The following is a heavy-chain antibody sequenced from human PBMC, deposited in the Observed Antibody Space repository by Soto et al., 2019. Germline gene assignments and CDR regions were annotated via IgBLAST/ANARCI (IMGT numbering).Heavy chain of an antibody. CDR2: IIAYNGIT. J-gene: IGHJ4*02. V-gene: IGHV1-18*01. D-gene: IGHD1-26*01. Sequence: ASVKVSCKASGGTFSSYTISWVRQAPGQGLEWMGRIIAYNGITNYAQKLQGRVTMTTDTSTSTAYMELRSLRSDDTAVYYCARDAAVGLFDYWGQGTLVTVSS. CDR1: GGTFSSYT. CDR3: ARDAAVGLFDY.